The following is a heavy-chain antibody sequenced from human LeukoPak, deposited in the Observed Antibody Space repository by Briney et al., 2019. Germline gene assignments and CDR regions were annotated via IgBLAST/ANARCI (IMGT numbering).Heavy chain of an antibody. CDR1: GYTFTSYG. Sequence: ASVKVSCKASGYTFTSYGISWVRQAPGQGLEWMGWISAYNGNTNYAQKLPGRVTMTTDTSTSTTYMELRSLRSDDTAVYYCASPGNDCGDYDDAFDIWGQGTMVTVSP. J-gene: IGHJ3*02. CDR3: ASPGNDCGDYDDAFDI. CDR2: ISAYNGNT. D-gene: IGHD4-17*01. V-gene: IGHV1-18*01.